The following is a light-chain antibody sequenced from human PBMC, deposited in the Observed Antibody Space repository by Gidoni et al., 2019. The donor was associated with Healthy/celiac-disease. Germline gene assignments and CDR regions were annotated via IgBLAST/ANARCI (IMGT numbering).Light chain of an antibody. CDR1: QSVSSN. Sequence: EIVMTQSPATLSVSPGERATLSCRASQSVSSNLAWYQQKPGPAPRLLIYGASTRATGIPARFSGSGSGTEFTLTISSLQSEDFSVYYCQQYNNWPPWAFXQXTKVEIK. V-gene: IGKV3-15*01. CDR2: GAS. CDR3: QQYNNWPPWA. J-gene: IGKJ1*01.